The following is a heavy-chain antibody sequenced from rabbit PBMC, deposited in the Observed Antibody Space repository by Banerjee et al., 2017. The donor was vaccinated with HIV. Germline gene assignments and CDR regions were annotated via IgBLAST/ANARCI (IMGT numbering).Heavy chain of an antibody. V-gene: IGHV1S45*01. D-gene: IGHD4-1*01. J-gene: IGHJ4*01. CDR3: ARDLAGVIGWNFGL. CDR2: INTSSGNT. CDR1: GFDFSSYYM. Sequence: QEQLEESGGDLVKPEGSLTLTCKASGFDFSSYYMSWVRQAPGKGLEWIACINTSSGNTVYATWAKGRFPISKTSWTTVTLQMTSLTAADTATHFCARDLAGVIGWNFGLWGPGTLVTVS.